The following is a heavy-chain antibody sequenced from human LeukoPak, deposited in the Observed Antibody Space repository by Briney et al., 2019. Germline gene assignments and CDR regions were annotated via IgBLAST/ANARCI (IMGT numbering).Heavy chain of an antibody. V-gene: IGHV1-46*01. CDR1: GYTFTSYY. CDR3: ARAEWHGMDV. Sequence: ASVKVSCKASGYTFTSYYMHWVRQAPGQGLEWMGIIDPSGSSTSYAQKFQGRVTMTRDTSTSTVYMELSSLRSEDTAVYYCARAEWHGMDVWGQGTTVTVSS. J-gene: IGHJ6*02. D-gene: IGHD3-3*01. CDR2: IDPSGSST.